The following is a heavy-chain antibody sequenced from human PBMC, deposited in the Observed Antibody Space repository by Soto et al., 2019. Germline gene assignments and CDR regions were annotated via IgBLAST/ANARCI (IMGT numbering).Heavy chain of an antibody. D-gene: IGHD6-13*01. V-gene: IGHV4-59*01. CDR1: GGSMRNYF. CDR2: IHYSGTT. CDR3: AAGEASSRNLAPYYLDF. J-gene: IGHJ4*02. Sequence: QVQLQESGPGLVKSSETLSLTCTVSGGSMRNYFWTWIRQPPGKGLEWIGYIHYSGTTSFFPSYNPSLRSRVTISEDTSKNQFSLKLLSVTTADTAVYFCAAGEASSRNLAPYYLDFWGQGPLVTVSS.